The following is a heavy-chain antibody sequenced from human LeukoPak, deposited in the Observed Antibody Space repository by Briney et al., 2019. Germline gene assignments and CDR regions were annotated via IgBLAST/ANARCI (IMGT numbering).Heavy chain of an antibody. D-gene: IGHD1-26*01. CDR2: ISGASSYI. CDR1: GFTFSSYA. Sequence: GGSLRLSCAASGFTFSSYAMHWVRQAPGKGLEWVSSISGASSYIYYADSVKGRFTISRDNTKNSLYLHMNSLRAEDTAVYYCAREMGARYPDYWGQGTLVTVSS. CDR3: AREMGARYPDY. V-gene: IGHV3-21*01. J-gene: IGHJ4*02.